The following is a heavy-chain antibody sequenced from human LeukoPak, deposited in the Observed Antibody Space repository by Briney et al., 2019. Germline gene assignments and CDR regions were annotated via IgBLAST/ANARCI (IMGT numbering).Heavy chain of an antibody. CDR2: IYYSGST. V-gene: IGHV4-30-4*01. J-gene: IGHJ4*02. D-gene: IGHD6-13*01. Sequence: SETLSLTCTVSGGSISSGDYYWSWIRQPPGKGLEWIGYIYYSGSTYYNPSLKSRVTISVDTSKNQFSLKLSSVTAADTAVYYCARGERYYSSSWYYFDYWGQGTLVTVSS. CDR1: GGSISSGDYY. CDR3: ARGERYYSSSWYYFDY.